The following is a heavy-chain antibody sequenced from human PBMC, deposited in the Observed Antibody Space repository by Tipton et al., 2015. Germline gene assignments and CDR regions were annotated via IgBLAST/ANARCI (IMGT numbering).Heavy chain of an antibody. Sequence: SLRLSCAASGFTFSSYTMNWVRQAPGKGLEWVSSISSSSSYTYYADSVKGRFTISRDNAKNSLYLQMNSLRADDTAVYYCARVRYESSGMYFDYWGQGTLVTVS. CDR3: ARVRYESSGMYFDY. CDR2: ISSSSSYT. CDR1: GFTFSSYT. D-gene: IGHD3-22*01. V-gene: IGHV3-21*04. J-gene: IGHJ4*02.